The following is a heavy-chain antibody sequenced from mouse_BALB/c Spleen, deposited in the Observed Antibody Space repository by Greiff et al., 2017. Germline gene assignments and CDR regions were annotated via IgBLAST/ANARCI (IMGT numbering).Heavy chain of an antibody. J-gene: IGHJ3*01. CDR2: ISSGSSTI. Sequence: EVNVVESGGGLVQPGGSRKLSCAASGFTFSSFGMHWVRQAPEKGLEWVAYISSGSSTIYYADTVKGRFTISRDNPKNTLFLQMTSLRSEDTAMYYCARGYYGYGWFAYWGQGTLVTVSA. CDR3: ARGYYGYGWFAY. V-gene: IGHV5-17*02. CDR1: GFTFSSFG. D-gene: IGHD1-2*01.